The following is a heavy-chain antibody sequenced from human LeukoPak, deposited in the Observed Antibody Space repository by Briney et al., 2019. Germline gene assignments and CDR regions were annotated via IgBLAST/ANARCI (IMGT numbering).Heavy chain of an antibody. CDR1: GFTFSSYG. V-gene: IGHV3-30*18. D-gene: IGHD6-19*01. Sequence: GRSLRLSCAASGFTFSSYGMHWVRQAPGKGLEGVAVISYDGSNKYYADSVKGRFTISRDNSKNKVYLQMNSLRGGDTALYYCAKYAKAGPVAGFDYWGQGTLVSVSS. CDR3: AKYAKAGPVAGFDY. J-gene: IGHJ4*02. CDR2: ISYDGSNK.